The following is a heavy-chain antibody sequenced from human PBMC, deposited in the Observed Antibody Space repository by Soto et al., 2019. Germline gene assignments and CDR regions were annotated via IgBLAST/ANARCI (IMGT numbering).Heavy chain of an antibody. D-gene: IGHD1-1*01. Sequence: QVLLMQSGAEVKKPRSSVKVSCTSSGGPFSSYGISWVRQVPGQGLEWLGGIIPLFGTPSYARKFQDRLTISADESTTTAYMELSSLTSEDTAMYFCARDGTIQMANFNFWGQGTLVTASS. CDR1: GGPFSSYG. CDR3: ARDGTIQMANFNF. CDR2: IIPLFGTP. J-gene: IGHJ4*02. V-gene: IGHV1-69*01.